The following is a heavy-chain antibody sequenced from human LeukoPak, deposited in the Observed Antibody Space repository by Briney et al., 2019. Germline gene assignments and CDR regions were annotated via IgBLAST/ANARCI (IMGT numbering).Heavy chain of an antibody. CDR3: AKSHYYGSGISRAFDM. V-gene: IGHV3-23*01. D-gene: IGHD3-10*01. CDR1: GFTFSSYW. Sequence: GGSLRLSCAASGFTFSSYWMHWVRQAPGKGLLWVSVISGSGDTTIYADSVKGRFTISRDNSKNTLFLQMNSLRAEDTAVYYCAKSHYYGSGISRAFDMWGQGTMVTVSS. J-gene: IGHJ3*02. CDR2: ISGSGDTT.